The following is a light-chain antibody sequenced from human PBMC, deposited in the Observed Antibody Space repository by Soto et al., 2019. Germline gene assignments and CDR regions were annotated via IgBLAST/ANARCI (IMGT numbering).Light chain of an antibody. Sequence: TQSPGTLSLSPGERATLSCRASQSVSSSYLAWYQQKPGQAPRLLIYGASSRATGIPDRFSGSGSGTDFTLTISRLEPEDFAVYYCQQYGISPFTFGPGTKVDIK. J-gene: IGKJ3*01. CDR2: GAS. V-gene: IGKV3-20*01. CDR3: QQYGISPFT. CDR1: QSVSSSY.